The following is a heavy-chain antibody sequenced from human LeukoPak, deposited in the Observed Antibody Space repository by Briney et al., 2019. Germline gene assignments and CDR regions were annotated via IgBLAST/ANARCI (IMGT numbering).Heavy chain of an antibody. Sequence: GESLRLSCAAAGFSVSSYGMHWVRQAPGKGLEWVAFIWYDGSNQDYADSVKGRFTISRGNSKNTLDLQMNSLRAEDTAVDYCAKDNGDYVKDFWGQGTLATVSS. J-gene: IGHJ4*02. D-gene: IGHD4-17*01. CDR3: AKDNGDYVKDF. CDR1: GFSVSSYG. V-gene: IGHV3-30*02. CDR2: IWYDGSNQ.